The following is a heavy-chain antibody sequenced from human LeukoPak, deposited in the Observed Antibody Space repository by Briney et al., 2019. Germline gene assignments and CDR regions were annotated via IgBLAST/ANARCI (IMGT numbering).Heavy chain of an antibody. V-gene: IGHV3-9*01. CDR3: AKDYEPLVGVHRWGDWFDP. CDR2: ISWNSGSI. D-gene: IGHD1-26*01. Sequence: GRSLRLSCAASGFTFDDYAMHWVRQAPGKGLEWVSGISWNSGSIGYADSVKGRFTISGDNAKNSLYLQMNSLRAEDTAVYYCAKDYEPLVGVHRWGDWFDPWGQGTLVTVSS. J-gene: IGHJ5*02. CDR1: GFTFDDYA.